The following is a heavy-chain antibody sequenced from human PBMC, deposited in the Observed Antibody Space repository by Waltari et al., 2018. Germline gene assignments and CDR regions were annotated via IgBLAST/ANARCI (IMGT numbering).Heavy chain of an antibody. Sequence: QVQLVQSGAEVKKPGASVKASCKASGYNITSYAMHWVRQATGQRLEWMGWINAVNGNTKYSQKSQCTVTTTRDTSASTAYMVLSSVRSEDTAVYYCARVGAYYYDISGYYGYWGQGSLVTVSS. CDR3: ARVGAYYYDISGYYGY. V-gene: IGHV1-3*01. D-gene: IGHD3-22*01. CDR2: INAVNGNT. CDR1: GYNITSYA. J-gene: IGHJ4*02.